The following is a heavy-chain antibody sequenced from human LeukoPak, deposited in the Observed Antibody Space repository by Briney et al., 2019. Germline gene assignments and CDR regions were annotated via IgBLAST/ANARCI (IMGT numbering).Heavy chain of an antibody. D-gene: IGHD1-1*01. V-gene: IGHV1-18*01. CDR1: GYTFTSYG. CDR3: ARVRRVDWNEVFDY. Sequence: WASVKVSCKASGYTFTSYGISWVRQAPGQGLEWMGWISAYNGNTNYAQKLQGRVTMTTDTSTSTAYMELRSLRSDDTAVYYCARVRRVDWNEVFDYWGQGTLVTVSS. J-gene: IGHJ4*02. CDR2: ISAYNGNT.